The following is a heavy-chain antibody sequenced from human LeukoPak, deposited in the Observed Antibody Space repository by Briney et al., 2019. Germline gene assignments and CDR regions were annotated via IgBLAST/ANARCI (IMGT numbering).Heavy chain of an antibody. D-gene: IGHD3-3*01. CDR3: AKDSFFGSYFDY. CDR1: GFTVSSNE. J-gene: IGHJ4*02. Sequence: GGSLRLSCAASGFTVSSNEMSWVRQAPGKGLEWVSSISGGSTYYADSRKGRFTISRDNSKNTLHLQMNSLRAEDTAVYYCAKDSFFGSYFDYWGQGTLVTVSS. CDR2: ISGGST. V-gene: IGHV3-38-3*01.